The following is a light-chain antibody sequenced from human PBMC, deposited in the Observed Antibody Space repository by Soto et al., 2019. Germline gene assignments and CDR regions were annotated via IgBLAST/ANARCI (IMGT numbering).Light chain of an antibody. J-gene: IGLJ3*02. CDR3: CSYAGSSTFKV. V-gene: IGLV2-14*01. CDR1: NSDVGGFNY. Sequence: QSALTQPASVSGSPGQSITISCTGTNSDVGGFNYVSWYQQHPDKAPKLIIFEVTDRPSGVSNRFSGSKSGNTASLTISGLQSEDEADYYCCSYAGSSTFKVFGGGTKLTVL. CDR2: EVT.